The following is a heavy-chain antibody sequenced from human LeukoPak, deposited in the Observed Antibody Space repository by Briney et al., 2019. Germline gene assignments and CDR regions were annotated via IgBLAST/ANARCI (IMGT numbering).Heavy chain of an antibody. V-gene: IGHV3-11*01. D-gene: IGHD4-23*01. J-gene: IGHJ4*02. CDR3: ARDQRSGGNYYFDY. Sequence: PGGSLRLSCAASGFTFSDYYMSWIRQAPGKGLEWVSYISSSGSTIYYADSVKGRFTISRDNAKNSLYLQMNSLRAEDTAVYYWARDQRSGGNYYFDYWGQGTLVTVSS. CDR1: GFTFSDYY. CDR2: ISSSGSTI.